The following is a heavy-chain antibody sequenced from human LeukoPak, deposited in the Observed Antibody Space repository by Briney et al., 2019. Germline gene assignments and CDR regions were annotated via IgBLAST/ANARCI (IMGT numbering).Heavy chain of an antibody. Sequence: SETLSLTCTVSGYSINSGYYWGWIRQPPGKGLEWIGSIYHSGSTYYNPSLKSRVTISVDTSKKQFSLKLSSVTAADTAVYYCARVLKGRAPFDYWGQGTLVTVSS. CDR3: ARVLKGRAPFDY. V-gene: IGHV4-38-2*02. J-gene: IGHJ4*02. CDR1: GYSINSGYY. CDR2: IYHSGST.